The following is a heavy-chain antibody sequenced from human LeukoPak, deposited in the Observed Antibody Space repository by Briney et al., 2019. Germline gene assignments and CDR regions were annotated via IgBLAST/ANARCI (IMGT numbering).Heavy chain of an antibody. D-gene: IGHD1-26*01. CDR2: IRQDGSKI. Sequence: GGSLRLSCAASGFSFSDYYMSWIRQAPGKGLEWVTNIRQDGSKIYYVDSVKGRFTISRDNAKNSLYLQMNSLRAEDTAVYYCARHGGSYDYGGNWFDPWGQGTLVTVSS. CDR3: ARHGGSYDYGGNWFDP. CDR1: GFSFSDYY. J-gene: IGHJ5*02. V-gene: IGHV3-7*03.